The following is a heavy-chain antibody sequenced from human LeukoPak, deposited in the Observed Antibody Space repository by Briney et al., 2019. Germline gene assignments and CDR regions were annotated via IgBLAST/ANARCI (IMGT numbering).Heavy chain of an antibody. CDR1: GGTFSSYA. Sequence: SVKVSCKASGGTFSSYAISWVRQAPGQGLEWMGRIIPILGIANYAQKFQGRVTITADKSTSTAYMELSSLRSEDTAVYYCARHSSSWYHFAFDIWGQGTIVTVSS. V-gene: IGHV1-69*04. CDR3: ARHSSSWYHFAFDI. CDR2: IIPILGIA. J-gene: IGHJ3*02. D-gene: IGHD6-13*01.